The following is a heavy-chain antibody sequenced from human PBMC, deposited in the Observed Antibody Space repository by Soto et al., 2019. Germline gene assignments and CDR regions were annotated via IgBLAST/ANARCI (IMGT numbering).Heavy chain of an antibody. CDR1: GFSLSTRGVG. D-gene: IGHD6-13*01. V-gene: IGHV2-5*02. J-gene: IGHJ4*02. Sequence: QITLKESGPTLVNPTQTLTLTCTFSGFSLSTRGVGVGWIRQPPGKALEWLALIYWDDDKRYSPSLKSRLTIAKDTSKNQVVLTMTNIDPVDTATYYCAHRLAHISSNWYYFEYWGQGTLVTVSS. CDR2: IYWDDDK. CDR3: AHRLAHISSNWYYFEY.